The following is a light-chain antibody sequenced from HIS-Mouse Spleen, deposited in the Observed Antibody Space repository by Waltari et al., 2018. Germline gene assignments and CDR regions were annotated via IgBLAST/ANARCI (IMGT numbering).Light chain of an antibody. CDR2: AAS. J-gene: IGKJ5*01. Sequence: DIQMTQSPSSLSASVGDRVTITCRASQGISNYLAWYQQKPGKVPKLLIYAASTLQSGVPSRCSGSGSGTDFTLTISSLQPEDVATYYCQKYNSAPLITFGQGTRLEIK. CDR3: QKYNSAPLIT. CDR1: QGISNY. V-gene: IGKV1-27*01.